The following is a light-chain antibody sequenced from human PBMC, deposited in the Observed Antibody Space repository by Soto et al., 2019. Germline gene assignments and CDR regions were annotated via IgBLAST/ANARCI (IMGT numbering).Light chain of an antibody. CDR3: QQYHNWPPQYT. Sequence: EIVMTQSPASLSVSPGDGATLSCRASQTVASNLAWYQQKPGQGPRLLIHGASTRAAGVPARFSGSGSGKDFNLSISSLQSEDFAIYFCQQYHNWPPQYTFGQGTKLQI. V-gene: IGKV3-15*01. CDR2: GAS. CDR1: QTVASN. J-gene: IGKJ2*01.